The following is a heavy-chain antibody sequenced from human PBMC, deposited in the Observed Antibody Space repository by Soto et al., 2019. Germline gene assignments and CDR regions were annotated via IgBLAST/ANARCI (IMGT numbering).Heavy chain of an antibody. Sequence: EVHLLESGGDLIQPGGSLRLSCAASGFTFNIYAMTWVRQAPGKGLGWVSAISRYGDLTYYADSVEGRFSISRDNSKNAMYLQMNSLGSEDTAVYYWAKDRYFDHESLLYLFDNWGHGTLVTVSS. CDR2: ISRYGDLT. CDR3: AKDRYFDHESLLYLFDN. CDR1: GFTFNIYA. J-gene: IGHJ4*01. V-gene: IGHV3-23*01. D-gene: IGHD2-8*01.